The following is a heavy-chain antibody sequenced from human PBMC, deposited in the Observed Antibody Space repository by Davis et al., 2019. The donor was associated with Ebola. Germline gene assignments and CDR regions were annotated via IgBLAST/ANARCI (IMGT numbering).Heavy chain of an antibody. J-gene: IGHJ6*02. CDR2: ISSSSSYT. V-gene: IGHV3-11*06. D-gene: IGHD3-3*01. CDR1: GFTFSDYY. Sequence: PGGSLRLSCAASGFTFSDYYMSWIRQAPGKGLEWVSYISSSSSYTNYADSVKGRFTISRDNAKNSLYLQMNSLRGEDTAVYYCARDPTRTYYDFWSGSSDYYYGMDVWGQGTTVTVSS. CDR3: ARDPTRTYYDFWSGSSDYYYGMDV.